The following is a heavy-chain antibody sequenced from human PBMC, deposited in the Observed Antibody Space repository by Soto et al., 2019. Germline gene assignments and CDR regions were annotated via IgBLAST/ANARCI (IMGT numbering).Heavy chain of an antibody. Sequence: EVNLLESGGGLVQPGESLRISCVGSGFTFKNYGMTWVRQAPGKGLAWVSGTTGSGANKHYADSVRGRFTISRDNSKKTLYLEMKSLRVEDTAVYYCAKDGDFGEDGPAEYFEHWGQGTLVTVSS. CDR2: TTGSGANK. CDR1: GFTFKNYG. J-gene: IGHJ1*01. V-gene: IGHV3-23*01. D-gene: IGHD4-17*01. CDR3: AKDGDFGEDGPAEYFEH.